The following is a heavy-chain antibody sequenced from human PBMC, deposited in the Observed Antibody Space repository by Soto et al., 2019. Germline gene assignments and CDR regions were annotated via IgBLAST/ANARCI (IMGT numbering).Heavy chain of an antibody. Sequence: ETLSLTCTVPGGSVSSDTHYWSWIRQPPGKRLEWIGFIYSSGSTNYNPSLKSRVTMPVDTSKNQFSLKLRSVIVADTAVYHCARFVRSCSGTTCYTRADVWGQGTTVTV. CDR1: GGSVSSDTHY. D-gene: IGHD2-2*02. V-gene: IGHV4-61*01. CDR2: IYSSGST. J-gene: IGHJ6*02. CDR3: ARFVRSCSGTTCYTRADV.